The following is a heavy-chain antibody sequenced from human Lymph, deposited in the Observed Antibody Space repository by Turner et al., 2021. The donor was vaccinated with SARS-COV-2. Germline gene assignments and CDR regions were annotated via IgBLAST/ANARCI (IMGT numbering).Heavy chain of an antibody. Sequence: QVQLVQSGAVVKKPGASVKVSCKASGYTFTGYYMPWVRQAPGQGLEWMGWINPNSGGTNYAQKFQGRVTMTRDTSISTAYMELSRLRSDDTAVYYCARDVERYNDFWSGYSGGYGLDVWGQGTTVTVSS. CDR1: GYTFTGYY. CDR3: ARDVERYNDFWSGYSGGYGLDV. V-gene: IGHV1-2*02. J-gene: IGHJ6*02. D-gene: IGHD3-3*01. CDR2: INPNSGGT.